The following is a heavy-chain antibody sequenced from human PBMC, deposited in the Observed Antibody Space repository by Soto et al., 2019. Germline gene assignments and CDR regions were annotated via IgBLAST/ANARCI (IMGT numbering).Heavy chain of an antibody. V-gene: IGHV1-46*01. CDR1: GYTFTSYS. CDR2: INPSGRST. Sequence: ASVKVSCKASGYTFTSYSMHWVRQAPGQGLEWMGIINPSGRSTTYAQRFQDRVTMTWDTSASTVYMELSSLRSDDTAVYYCARDEYGGVYYGMDVWGQ. D-gene: IGHD3-16*01. J-gene: IGHJ6*02. CDR3: ARDEYGGVYYGMDV.